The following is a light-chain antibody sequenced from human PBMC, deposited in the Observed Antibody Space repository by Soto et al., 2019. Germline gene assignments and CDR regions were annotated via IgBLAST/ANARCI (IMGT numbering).Light chain of an antibody. CDR3: ISYTSSVTVV. CDR1: SSDVGGYNY. CDR2: EVS. J-gene: IGLJ3*02. V-gene: IGLV2-14*01. Sequence: QSALTQPASVSGSPGQSITISCTGTSSDVGGYNYVTWYQHHPGKAPKLIIYEVSNRPSGVSSRFSGSKSGNTASLTISGLQAEDEADYYCISYTSSVTVVFGGGTKLTVL.